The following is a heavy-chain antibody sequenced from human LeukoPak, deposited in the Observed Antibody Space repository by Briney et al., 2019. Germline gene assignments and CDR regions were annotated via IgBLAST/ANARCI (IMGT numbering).Heavy chain of an antibody. D-gene: IGHD6-13*01. CDR1: GFTFSIYA. CDR2: ISSSYSA. V-gene: IGHV3-23*01. CDR3: AKDISSAAGTPVY. J-gene: IGHJ4*02. Sequence: GGSLRLSCAASGFTFSIYAMSWVSQAPGKGLEWVSAISSSYSAYYADSVKGQFTISRDNSKNTLYLQMNSLRAEDTAVYYCAKDISSAAGTPVYWGQGTLVTVSS.